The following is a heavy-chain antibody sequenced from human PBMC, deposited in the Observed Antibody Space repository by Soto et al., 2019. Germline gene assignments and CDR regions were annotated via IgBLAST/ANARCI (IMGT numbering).Heavy chain of an antibody. CDR3: AKYRRTDAEGYRLDF. D-gene: IGHD5-12*01. CDR1: GASINNYY. J-gene: IGHJ4*02. V-gene: IGHV4-59*01. CDR2: VYYTGSTST. Sequence: SATLCLTCSVSGASINNYYWSWIRQPPGKGLEWIGYVYYTGSTSTKYNPSLQSRVAMSVDSSKNQFSLKLTSMTAADTAIYYCAKYRRTDAEGYRLDFWGPGTLGTVSS.